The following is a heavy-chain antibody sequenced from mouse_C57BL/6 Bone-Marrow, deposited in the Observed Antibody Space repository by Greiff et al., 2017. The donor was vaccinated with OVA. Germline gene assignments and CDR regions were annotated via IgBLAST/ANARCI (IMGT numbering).Heavy chain of an antibody. Sequence: EVKLMESGGGLVQPGGSMKLSCVASGFTFSNYWMNWVRQSPEKGLEWVAQIRLKSDNYATNYAESVKGRFTISRDDSKSSVYLQMNNLRAEDTGIYYCTVGYFDVWGTGTTVTVSS. CDR1: GFTFSNYW. CDR2: IRLKSDNYAT. CDR3: TVGYFDV. V-gene: IGHV6-3*01. J-gene: IGHJ1*03.